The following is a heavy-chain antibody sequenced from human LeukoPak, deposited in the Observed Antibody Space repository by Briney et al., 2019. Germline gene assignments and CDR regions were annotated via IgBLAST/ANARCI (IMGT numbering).Heavy chain of an antibody. CDR2: ISSSSSYI. Sequence: GGSLRLSCAASGFTFSSYSMNWVRQAPGKGLEWVSCISSSSSYIYYADSVKGRFTISRDNAKNSLFLQMNSLRGEDTAVYYCARCTTGKTFGSLREIKKSREIDYWGQGTLVTVSS. D-gene: IGHD1-1*01. CDR1: GFTFSSYS. V-gene: IGHV3-21*01. CDR3: ARCTTGKTFGSLREIKKSREIDY. J-gene: IGHJ4*02.